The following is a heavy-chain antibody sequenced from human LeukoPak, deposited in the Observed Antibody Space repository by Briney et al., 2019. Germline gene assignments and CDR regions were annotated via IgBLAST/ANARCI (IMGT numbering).Heavy chain of an antibody. D-gene: IGHD3-3*01. CDR2: ISGSGGST. CDR1: GFTFSSYA. V-gene: IGHV3-23*01. CDR3: AKSWVDFWSGYCDYYGMDV. J-gene: IGHJ6*02. Sequence: GGSLRLSCAASGFTFSSYAMSWVRQAPGKGLEWVSAISGSGGSTYYADSVKGRFTISRDNSKNTLYLQMNSLRAEDTAVYYCAKSWVDFWSGYCDYYGMDVWGQGTTVTVSS.